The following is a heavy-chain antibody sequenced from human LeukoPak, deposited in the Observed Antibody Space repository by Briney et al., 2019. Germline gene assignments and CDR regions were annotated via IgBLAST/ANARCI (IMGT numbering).Heavy chain of an antibody. CDR1: GISCGDYA. CDR2: ISSNAYGGSA. J-gene: IGHJ4*02. V-gene: IGHV3-49*04. CDR3: ARVVWYYDIFTGYPTDDY. D-gene: IGHD3-9*01. Sequence: PGRSLRLSSTASGISCGDYAMSWVRQAPGKRLWWAGFISSNAYGGSAEYAASVKGRFTITTDDSKSIPLHHMNSLNTADTSVDYCARVVWYYDIFTGYPTDDYWGQGTLVTVSS.